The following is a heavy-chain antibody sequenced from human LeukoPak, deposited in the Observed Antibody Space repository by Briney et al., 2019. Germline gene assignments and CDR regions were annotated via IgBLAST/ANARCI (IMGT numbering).Heavy chain of an antibody. CDR3: AKAPDFWSGYLNWFDP. V-gene: IGHV3-53*01. D-gene: IGHD3-3*01. Sequence: GGSLRLSCAASRFTVSSNYMSWVRQAPGKGLEWVSVIYSGGSTYYADSVKGRFTISRDNSKNTLYLQMNSLRAEDTAVYYCAKAPDFWSGYLNWFDPWGQGTLVTVSS. J-gene: IGHJ5*02. CDR2: IYSGGST. CDR1: RFTVSSNY.